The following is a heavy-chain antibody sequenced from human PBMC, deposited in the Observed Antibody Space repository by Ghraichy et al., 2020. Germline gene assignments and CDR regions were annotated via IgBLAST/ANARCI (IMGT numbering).Heavy chain of an antibody. CDR2: INPNSGGT. D-gene: IGHD4-17*01. CDR1: GYTFTGYY. CDR3: ARVATTVTTLWYFDL. J-gene: IGHJ2*01. Sequence: ASVKVSCKASGYTFTGYYMHWVRQAPGQGLEWMGWINPNSGGTNYAQKFQGRVTMTRDTSISTAYMELSRLRSDDTAVYYCARVATTVTTLWYFDLWGRGPLVTVSP. V-gene: IGHV1-2*02.